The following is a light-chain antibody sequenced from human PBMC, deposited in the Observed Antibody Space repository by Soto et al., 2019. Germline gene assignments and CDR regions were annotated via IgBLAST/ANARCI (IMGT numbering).Light chain of an antibody. CDR2: QTS. V-gene: IGKV3-11*01. Sequence: LTQSPSSLSASVGDRVTITCRASQGIDSSFAWYQHRPGQAPRLLIYQTSIRAAGIPARFSASGSGTDFTLTISDVQPEDFALYYCHQRQSWPRTFGQGTKVDI. J-gene: IGKJ1*01. CDR3: HQRQSWPRT. CDR1: QGIDSS.